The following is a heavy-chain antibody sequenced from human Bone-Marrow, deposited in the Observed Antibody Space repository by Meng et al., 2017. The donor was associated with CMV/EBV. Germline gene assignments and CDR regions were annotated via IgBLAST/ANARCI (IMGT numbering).Heavy chain of an antibody. CDR1: GGTFSSYA. CDR3: ARGPVGNWNYAR. J-gene: IGHJ4*02. D-gene: IGHD1-7*01. CDR2: MNPNSGNT. V-gene: IGHV1-69*10. Sequence: SVKVSCKASGGTFSSYAISWVRQAPGQGLEWMGWMNPNSGNTGYAQKFQGRVTITADKSTSTAYMELSSLRSEDTAVYYCARGPVGNWNYARWGQGTLVTVSS.